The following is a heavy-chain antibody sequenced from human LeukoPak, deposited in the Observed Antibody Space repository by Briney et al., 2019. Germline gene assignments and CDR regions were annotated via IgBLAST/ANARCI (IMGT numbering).Heavy chain of an antibody. J-gene: IGHJ4*02. Sequence: GGSLRLSCVASRFSFSSYAMQWVRQAPGKGLEWVSGVTGSGGSTYYAGSVKGRFTISRDNSKNTLYLQMNSLRAEDTAVYYCARDGGWKSLDYWGQGTLVTVSS. V-gene: IGHV3-23*01. CDR3: ARDGGWKSLDY. D-gene: IGHD1-1*01. CDR2: VTGSGGST. CDR1: RFSFSSYA.